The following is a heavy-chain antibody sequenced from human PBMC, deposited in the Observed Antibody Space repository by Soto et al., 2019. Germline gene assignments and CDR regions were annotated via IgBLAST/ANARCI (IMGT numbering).Heavy chain of an antibody. J-gene: IGHJ6*02. V-gene: IGHV3-53*01. Sequence: GVSLRLSCAASGFTVRSNYISWVRQAPGKGLEWVSGIYSGGRTYYADSVKDRFTISRDNSKTTLYLQMNSRRAEDTAVYYCARDVRMDVWGQGTTVTVSS. CDR1: GFTVRSNY. CDR3: ARDVRMDV. CDR2: IYSGGRT.